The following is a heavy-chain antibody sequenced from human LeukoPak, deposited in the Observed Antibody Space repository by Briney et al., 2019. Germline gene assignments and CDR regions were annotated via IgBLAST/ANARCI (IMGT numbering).Heavy chain of an antibody. CDR2: FDPEDGET. CDR1: GYTLTELS. J-gene: IGHJ4*02. V-gene: IGHV1-24*01. D-gene: IGHD4-23*01. Sequence: ASVKVSCKVSGYTLTELSMHWVRQAPGKGLEWMGGFDPEDGETIYAQKFQGRVTMTEDTSTDTAYMELSSLRSEDTAVYYCATTSYGGNHFDYWGQGTLVTVSP. CDR3: ATTSYGGNHFDY.